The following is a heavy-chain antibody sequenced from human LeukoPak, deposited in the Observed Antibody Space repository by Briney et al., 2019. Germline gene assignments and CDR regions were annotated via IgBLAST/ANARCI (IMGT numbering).Heavy chain of an antibody. Sequence: GGSLRLSCVASKFTFSSYWMTWVRQAPGEGLEWVANIKQDGSEEYYVDSVKGRFTISRDNAKNSLYLQMNSRRAEDTALYYCARDPYSSFFGAFDIWGQGTMVTVSS. CDR1: KFTFSSYW. CDR2: IKQDGSEE. V-gene: IGHV3-7*04. D-gene: IGHD6-6*01. CDR3: ARDPYSSFFGAFDI. J-gene: IGHJ3*02.